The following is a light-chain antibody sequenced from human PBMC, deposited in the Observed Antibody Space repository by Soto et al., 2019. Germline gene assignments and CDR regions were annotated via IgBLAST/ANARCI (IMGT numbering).Light chain of an antibody. V-gene: IGKV3-20*01. J-gene: IGKJ4*01. Sequence: EVVLTQSPGTLSLSPGERATLSCRASQSVSSGTDLAWYQQKPGQAPTLLIYGASTRAAGIPDRFSGSGSGTDFTLTITRLEPEDFAVYYCQQYGDSPLTFGGGTRVE. CDR2: GAS. CDR1: QSVSSGTD. CDR3: QQYGDSPLT.